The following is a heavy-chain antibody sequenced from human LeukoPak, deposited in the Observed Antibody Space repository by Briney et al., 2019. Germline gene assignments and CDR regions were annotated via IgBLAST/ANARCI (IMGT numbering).Heavy chain of an antibody. CDR1: GFTFNTYE. CDR2: ISGGGETM. V-gene: IGHV3-48*03. Sequence: PGGSLRLSCAASGFTFNTYEMNWVRQAPGKGLEWVSYISGGGETMYYADSVKGRFTISRDNGKNSLFLQMNSLRVEDTAVYYCARDASGGNLPFDYWGQGTPVTVSS. CDR3: ARDASGGNLPFDY. D-gene: IGHD4-23*01. J-gene: IGHJ4*02.